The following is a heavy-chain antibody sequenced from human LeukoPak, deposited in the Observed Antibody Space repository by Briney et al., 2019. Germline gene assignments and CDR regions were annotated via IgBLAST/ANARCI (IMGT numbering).Heavy chain of an antibody. D-gene: IGHD6-13*01. V-gene: IGHV1-46*01. CDR2: INPSGGST. J-gene: IGHJ4*02. CDR1: GYTFTSYY. CDR3: ARFSSSFRGIDY. Sequence: ASVKVSCKASGYTFTSYYMHWVRQAPGQGLEWMGIINPSGGSTSYAQKFQGRVTMTRDTSASTVYMELSSLRSEDTAVYYCARFSSSFRGIDYWGQGTLVTVSS.